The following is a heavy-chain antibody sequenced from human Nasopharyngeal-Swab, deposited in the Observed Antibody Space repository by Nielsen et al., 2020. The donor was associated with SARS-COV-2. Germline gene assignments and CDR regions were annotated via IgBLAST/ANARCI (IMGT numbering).Heavy chain of an antibody. CDR2: IKQDGSEK. J-gene: IGHJ6*02. D-gene: IGHD3-16*02. CDR1: GFTFSRYW. V-gene: IGHV3-7*01. Sequence: GGSLRLSCAGSGFTFSRYWMSWVRQAPGKGLEWVANIKQDGSEKYYEDSVKGRFTTSRDNAKNSLYLQMNSLRAEGTAVYYCARDKGMRDYVWGSYRSSYYYYYGMDVWGQGTTVTVSS. CDR3: ARDKGMRDYVWGSYRSSYYYYYGMDV.